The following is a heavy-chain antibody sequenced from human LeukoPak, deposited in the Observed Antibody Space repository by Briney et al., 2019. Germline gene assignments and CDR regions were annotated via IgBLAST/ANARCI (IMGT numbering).Heavy chain of an antibody. CDR3: AGHVQDFWSGYYRALYFDY. CDR2: IYTSGST. Sequence: PSETLSLTCTVSGGSISSYYWSWMRQPPGKGLEWIGYIYTSGSTNYNPSLKSRVTISVDTSKNQFSLKLSSVTAAGTAVYYCAGHVQDFWSGYYRALYFDYWGQGTLVTVSS. D-gene: IGHD3-3*01. CDR1: GGSISSYY. J-gene: IGHJ4*02. V-gene: IGHV4-4*09.